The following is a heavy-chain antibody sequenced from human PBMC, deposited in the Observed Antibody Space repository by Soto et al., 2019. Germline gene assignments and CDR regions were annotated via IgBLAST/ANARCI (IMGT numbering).Heavy chain of an antibody. CDR3: ARSEYCSSTSFPLHYYYGMDV. Sequence: GASVKVSCKASGYTFTSYDINWVRQATGQGLEWMGWMNPNSGNTGYAQKFQGRVTMTRNTSISTAYMELSSLRSEDTAVYYCARSEYCSSTSFPLHYYYGMDVWGQGTTVTVSS. J-gene: IGHJ6*02. V-gene: IGHV1-8*01. CDR1: GYTFTSYD. D-gene: IGHD2-2*01. CDR2: MNPNSGNT.